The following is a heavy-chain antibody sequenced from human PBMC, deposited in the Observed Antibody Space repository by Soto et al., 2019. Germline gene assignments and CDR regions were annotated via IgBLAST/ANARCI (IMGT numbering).Heavy chain of an antibody. CDR3: ARHADTAIVKTPLAFDI. V-gene: IGHV4-39*01. CDR1: GGSISSSNYY. D-gene: IGHD5-18*01. CDR2: IFYSGST. J-gene: IGHJ3*02. Sequence: QLQLQESGPGLVKPSETLSLICTVSGGSISSSNYYWGWIRQPPGKGLEWIGSIFYSGSTYYNPSLKSRVPTSLDTSNNQFSLKLTSVTAADTAVYYCARHADTAIVKTPLAFDIWGPGTMVTVSS.